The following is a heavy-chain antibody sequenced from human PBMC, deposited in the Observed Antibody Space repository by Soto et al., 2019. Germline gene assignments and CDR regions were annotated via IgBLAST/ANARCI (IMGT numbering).Heavy chain of an antibody. D-gene: IGHD1-1*01. Sequence: PXQTLSLTCAISGYSVSSNSAGWNLIRQSPSRGLEWLGRTYYRSKWYNDYAVSVKSRITINPDTSKNQFSLQLNSVTPEDTAVYYCARWKNWFDPWGQGTLVTVSS. J-gene: IGHJ5*02. CDR1: GYSVSSNSAG. V-gene: IGHV6-1*01. CDR3: ARWKNWFDP. CDR2: TYYRSKWYN.